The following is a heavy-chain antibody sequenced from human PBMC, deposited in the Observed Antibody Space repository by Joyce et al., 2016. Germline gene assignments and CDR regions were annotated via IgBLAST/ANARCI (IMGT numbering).Heavy chain of an antibody. CDR2: ISGTRDYI. CDR3: ARGGISYYYAMDV. D-gene: IGHD3-16*01. Sequence: LLVGSGGGVVKLGGSLRLSCESSGSTFSSSSMCWFRQAPGKGLEWVAAISGTRDYIFHAETVRGRFTVSRDNAKKTLYLQMNSLRAEDSAVFYCARGGISYYYAMDVWGQGTTVTVSS. CDR1: GSTFSSSS. J-gene: IGHJ6*02. V-gene: IGHV3-21*01.